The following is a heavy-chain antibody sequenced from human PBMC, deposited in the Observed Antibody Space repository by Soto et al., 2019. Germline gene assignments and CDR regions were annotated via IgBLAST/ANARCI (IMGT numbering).Heavy chain of an antibody. CDR1: GFTFSSYA. J-gene: IGHJ6*02. Sequence: GGSLRLSCAASGFTFSSYAMSWVRQAPGKGLEWVSAISGSGGSTYYADYVKGRFTISRDNSKNTLYLQMNSLRAEDTAVYYCAKDSPQIAAESKGLYYYYYGMDVWGQGTTVTVSS. V-gene: IGHV3-23*01. CDR2: ISGSGGST. D-gene: IGHD6-13*01. CDR3: AKDSPQIAAESKGLYYYYYGMDV.